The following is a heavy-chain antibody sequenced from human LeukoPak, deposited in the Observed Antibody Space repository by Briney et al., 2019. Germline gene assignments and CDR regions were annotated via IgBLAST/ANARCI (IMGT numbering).Heavy chain of an antibody. CDR1: GFTFSSYG. V-gene: IGHV3-30*18. J-gene: IGHJ4*02. CDR3: AKDRELWFGELSLF. Sequence: GGSLRLSCAASGFTFSSYGMHWVRQAPGRGLEWVAVISYDGSNKYYADSVKGRFTISRDYSKNTLYLQMNSLRAEDTAVYYCAKDRELWFGELSLFWGQGTLVTVTS. D-gene: IGHD3-10*01. CDR2: ISYDGSNK.